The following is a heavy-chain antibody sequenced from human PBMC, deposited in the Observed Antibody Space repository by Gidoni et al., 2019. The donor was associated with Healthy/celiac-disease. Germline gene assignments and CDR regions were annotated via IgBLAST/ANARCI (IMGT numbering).Heavy chain of an antibody. CDR3: AKDGSYYDSSGYSGWFDP. CDR1: GFPFSSYA. V-gene: IGHV3-23*01. Sequence: EVQLLESGGGLVQPGGSLRLSCAASGFPFSSYAMSWVRQAPGKGLGWVSAISGSGGSTYYADSVKGRFTISRDNSKNTLYLQMNSLRAEDTAVYYCAKDGSYYDSSGYSGWFDPWGQGTLVTVSS. CDR2: ISGSGGST. D-gene: IGHD3-22*01. J-gene: IGHJ5*02.